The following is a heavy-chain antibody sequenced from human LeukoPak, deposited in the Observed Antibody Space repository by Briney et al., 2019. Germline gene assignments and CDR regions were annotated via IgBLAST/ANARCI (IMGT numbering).Heavy chain of an antibody. J-gene: IGHJ4*02. CDR1: GFTFSSYS. CDR2: ISSSSSYI. Sequence: GGSLRLSCAASGFTFSSYSMNWVRQAPGKGLEWVSSISSSSSYIYYADSVKGRFTISRDNAKNSLYLQMNSLRAEDTAVYYCARDSYYYDSSGYYDPVGHDYWAREPWSPSPQ. V-gene: IGHV3-21*01. D-gene: IGHD3-22*01. CDR3: ARDSYYYDSSGYYDPVGHDY.